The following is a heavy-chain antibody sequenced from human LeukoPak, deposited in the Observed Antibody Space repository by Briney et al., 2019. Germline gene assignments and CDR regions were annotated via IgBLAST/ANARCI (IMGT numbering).Heavy chain of an antibody. Sequence: GESLQISCKGSGYSFTSYWIGWVRQMPGKGLEWMGIIYPGDSDTRYSPSFQGQVTISADKSISTAYLQWSSLKASDTAMYCCARRAQKYSSSWYDDDAFDIWGQGTMVTVSS. D-gene: IGHD6-13*01. CDR1: GYSFTSYW. CDR2: IYPGDSDT. J-gene: IGHJ3*02. CDR3: ARRAQKYSSSWYDDDAFDI. V-gene: IGHV5-51*01.